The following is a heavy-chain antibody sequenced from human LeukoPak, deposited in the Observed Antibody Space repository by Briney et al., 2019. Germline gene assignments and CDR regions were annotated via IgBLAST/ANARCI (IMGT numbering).Heavy chain of an antibody. CDR1: GFTFSSYA. V-gene: IGHV3-33*08. CDR2: IWYDGSNK. J-gene: IGHJ4*02. Sequence: GGSLRLSCAASGFTFSSYAMSWVRQAPGKGLEWVAVIWYDGSNKYYADSVKGRFTISRDNSKNTLYLQMNSLRAEDTAVYYCARDGIVVVTYYFDYWGQGTLVTVSS. D-gene: IGHD2-21*02. CDR3: ARDGIVVVTYYFDY.